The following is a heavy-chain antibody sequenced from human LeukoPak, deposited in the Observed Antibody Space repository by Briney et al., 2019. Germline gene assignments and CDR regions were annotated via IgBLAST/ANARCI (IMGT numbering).Heavy chain of an antibody. D-gene: IGHD3-16*01. CDR2: IWYSGDT. Sequence: SETLSLTCTVSGGSISSSSWSWVRQDPGKRLEWIGFIWYSGDTDYNPSLKSRVTISVDKSKNQFSLKLSSVTAADTAVYYCARRMSAIWDWGQGILVTVSS. CDR3: ARRMSAIWD. J-gene: IGHJ4*02. CDR1: GGSISSSS. V-gene: IGHV4-59*12.